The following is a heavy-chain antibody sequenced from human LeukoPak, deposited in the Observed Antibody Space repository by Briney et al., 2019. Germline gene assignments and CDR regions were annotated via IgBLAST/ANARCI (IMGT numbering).Heavy chain of an antibody. CDR2: VYQTGST. CDR3: ARGGTASWSSVTWFDA. Sequence: SETLSLTCSVSGGSIRSNYYNWIRQPPGKGLEWIGYVYQTGSTTYNPSLKSRVTISIDTSKNQFSLKLSSVTTADTAVYYCARGGTASWSSVTWFDARGQGTLVTVSS. J-gene: IGHJ5*02. V-gene: IGHV4-59*01. CDR1: GGSIRSNY. D-gene: IGHD4-11*01.